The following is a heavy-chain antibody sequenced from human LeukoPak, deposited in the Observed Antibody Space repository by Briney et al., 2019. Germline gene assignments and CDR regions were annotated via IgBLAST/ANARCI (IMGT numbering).Heavy chain of an antibody. V-gene: IGHV1-18*01. Sequence: ASVKVSCKASGYTFTSYAMHWVRQAPGQGLEWMGWISAYNGSTNYAQKLQGRVTMTTDTSTSTAYMELRSLRSDDTAVYYCARYSRSDDAFDIWGQGTMVTVSS. J-gene: IGHJ3*02. CDR1: GYTFTSYA. CDR2: ISAYNGST. D-gene: IGHD6-13*01. CDR3: ARYSRSDDAFDI.